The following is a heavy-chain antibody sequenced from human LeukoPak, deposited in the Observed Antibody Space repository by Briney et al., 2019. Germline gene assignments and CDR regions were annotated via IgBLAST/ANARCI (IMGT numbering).Heavy chain of an antibody. CDR2: LIPVLGMS. J-gene: IGHJ4*02. CDR1: GGSFSTYA. CDR3: ARDRGGGFDLAFFDH. Sequence: SVKVSCKSSGGSFSTYAVNWVRQAPGQGLEWMGRLIPVLGMSHYAQGFQGRVTLTADRSTNTAYMELDRLTSDDTAVYFCARDRGGGFDLAFFDHWGQGTLDTVSS. V-gene: IGHV1-69*04. D-gene: IGHD5-12*01.